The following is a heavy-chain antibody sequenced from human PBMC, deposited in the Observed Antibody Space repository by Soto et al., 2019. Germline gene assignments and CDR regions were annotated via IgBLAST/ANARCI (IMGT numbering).Heavy chain of an antibody. J-gene: IGHJ3*02. Sequence: GGSLRLSCAASGFTFSDYYMSWIRQAPGKGLEWVSYISSSGSTIYYADSVKGRFTISRDNAKNSLYLQMNSLRAEDTAVYYCARDSRMITFGGVIVIEYAFDIWGQGTMVTVSS. D-gene: IGHD3-16*02. V-gene: IGHV3-11*01. CDR3: ARDSRMITFGGVIVIEYAFDI. CDR1: GFTFSDYY. CDR2: ISSSGSTI.